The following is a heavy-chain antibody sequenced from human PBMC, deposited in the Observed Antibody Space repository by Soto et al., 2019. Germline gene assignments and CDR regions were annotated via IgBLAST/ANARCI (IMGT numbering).Heavy chain of an antibody. CDR1: GFTFSSYV. CDR3: ARGVSLGCGGYCANQLDY. Sequence: QVQLVESGGGVVQPGRSLRLSCAASGFTFSSYVMHWVRQAPGKGLEWVAVISSDGSNKYYGDSVKGRFTISRDNSRDTLFLHMNSVRADDTAVYYSARGVSLGCGGYCANQLDYWGEGTLVTVSS. J-gene: IGHJ4*02. V-gene: IGHV3-30-3*01. CDR2: ISSDGSNK. D-gene: IGHD2-21*02.